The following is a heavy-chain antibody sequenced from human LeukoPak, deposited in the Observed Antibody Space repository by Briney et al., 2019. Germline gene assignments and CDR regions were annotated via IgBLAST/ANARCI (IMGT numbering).Heavy chain of an antibody. CDR1: GFTFSSYW. CDR3: ARASGTGTTYVWFDP. CDR2: IKSDGSST. D-gene: IGHD1-1*01. V-gene: IGHV3-74*01. Sequence: GGALRLSCAASGFTFSSYWMHWVRQAAGKELVGVSRIKSDGSSTSNADSVKGRFTISRDNAKNTLYLQMNSLRAQDTAVYYCARASGTGTTYVWFDPWGQGTLVTVSS. J-gene: IGHJ5*02.